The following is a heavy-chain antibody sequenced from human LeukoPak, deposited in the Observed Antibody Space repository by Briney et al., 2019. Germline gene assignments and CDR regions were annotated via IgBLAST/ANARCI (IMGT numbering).Heavy chain of an antibody. Sequence: PGGSLTLPCAASGFTFSIYPKIGAPHAPGKGLECGAAISCSGGSTYYADSVKGRFTISRDNSNNTLYLQLNSLRAEHTAVYYCAKGGTSSSWYVRRTNWFDPWGQGTPVTVSS. J-gene: IGHJ5*02. CDR3: AKGGTSSSWYVRRTNWFDP. V-gene: IGHV3-23*01. CDR1: GFTFSIYP. D-gene: IGHD6-13*01. CDR2: ISCSGGST.